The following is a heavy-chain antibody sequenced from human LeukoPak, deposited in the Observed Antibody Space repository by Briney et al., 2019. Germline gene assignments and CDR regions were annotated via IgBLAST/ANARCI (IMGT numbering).Heavy chain of an antibody. Sequence: GSLRLSCAASGFTFSSYWMSWVCQAPGKGLEWVANIKQDGSEKYYVDSVKGRFTISRDNAKNSLYLQMNSLRAEDTAVYYCARVVLVTRDYFDYWGQGTLVTVSS. CDR3: ARVVLVTRDYFDY. D-gene: IGHD4-11*01. CDR1: GFTFSSYW. J-gene: IGHJ4*02. CDR2: IKQDGSEK. V-gene: IGHV3-7*04.